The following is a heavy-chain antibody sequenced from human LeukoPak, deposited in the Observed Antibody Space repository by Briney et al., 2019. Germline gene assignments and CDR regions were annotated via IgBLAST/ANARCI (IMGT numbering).Heavy chain of an antibody. CDR3: ARKGSFDI. V-gene: IGHV4-59*01. Sequence: SETLSLTCTVSGGSISSYYWSWVRQPPGNVLYLIWYISYSVTTSYNPSLKSRLTISLDTSKNQFSLKLSSVTAADTAVYYCARKGSFDIWGQGTMVTVSS. CDR1: GGSISSYY. CDR2: ISYSVTT. J-gene: IGHJ3*02.